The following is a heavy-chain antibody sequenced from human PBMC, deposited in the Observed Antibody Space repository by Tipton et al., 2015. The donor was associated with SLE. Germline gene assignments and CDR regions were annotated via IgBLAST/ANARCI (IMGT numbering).Heavy chain of an antibody. CDR2: VYGGSGDT. J-gene: IGHJ4*02. Sequence: SLRLSCAASGFSFNTYAMSWVRQAPGRGLEWVSSVYGGSGDTLYADSMKGRFTTSRDNSKNTLYLEVNSLRHEDTAVYYCARVRVDTAMGVFDFWGQGTLVTVSS. CDR3: ARVRVDTAMGVFDF. CDR1: GFSFNTYA. D-gene: IGHD5-18*01. V-gene: IGHV3-23*03.